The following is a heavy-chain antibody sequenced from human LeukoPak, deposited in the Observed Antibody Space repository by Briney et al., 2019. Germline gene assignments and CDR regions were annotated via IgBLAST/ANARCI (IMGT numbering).Heavy chain of an antibody. Sequence: ASVKVSCKASGGTFSSYAISWVRQAPGQGLEWMGGIIPIFGTVNYAQKFQGRVTITADESTSTAYMELSSLRSEDTAVYYCARAESSGPERLVLVHFDYWGQGTLVTVSS. V-gene: IGHV1-69*13. CDR1: GGTFSSYA. CDR2: IIPIFGTV. D-gene: IGHD1-1*01. CDR3: ARAESSGPERLVLVHFDY. J-gene: IGHJ4*02.